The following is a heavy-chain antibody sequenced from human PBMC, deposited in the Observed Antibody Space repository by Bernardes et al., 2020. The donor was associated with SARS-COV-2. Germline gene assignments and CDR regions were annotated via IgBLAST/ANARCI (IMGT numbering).Heavy chain of an antibody. V-gene: IGHV4-59*01. D-gene: IGHD5-18*01. J-gene: IGHJ4*02. CDR1: GASFSAYH. CDR2: TSHTGSG. CDR3: VRVYSWYFDH. Sequence: SDTLSLTCTVSGASFSAYHWGWVRRPPGKGLEWIGYTSHTGSGNYNPSLKSRVSFSLDTPKNQFSLRLSSVTAADTAVYFCVRVYSWYFDHWGQGVLVTVSS.